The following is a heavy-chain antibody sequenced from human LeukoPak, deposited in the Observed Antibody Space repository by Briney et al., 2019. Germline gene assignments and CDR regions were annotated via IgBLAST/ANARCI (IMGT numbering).Heavy chain of an antibody. J-gene: IGHJ4*02. CDR1: QLTLSHYF. CDR2: IGRHCGYI. V-gene: IGHV3-21*01. Sequence: GGSLRLSCGVSQLTLSHYFMMWVRQAPGKGLAWVSYIGRHCGYIYYPDSVKGRFTISRDNAKNSLFLQMNNLRDEDSAFYYCPKAMLMTPKAPFAYWGQGTLVTVSS. D-gene: IGHD2-15*01. CDR3: PKAMLMTPKAPFAY.